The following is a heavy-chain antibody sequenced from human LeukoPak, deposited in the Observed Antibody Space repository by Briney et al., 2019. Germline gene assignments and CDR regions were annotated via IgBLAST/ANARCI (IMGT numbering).Heavy chain of an antibody. V-gene: IGHV3-9*01. J-gene: IGHJ4*02. Sequence: GRSLRLSCAASGFTLEDYAMHWVRQARGRGLEWVSGISWYSGSIGYADSVKGRFTISRDNAKTSLYLQMNSLSAEDTALYYCAKGKSVPAAQYYFDYWGQGTLVTVSS. CDR2: ISWYSGSI. CDR3: AKGKSVPAAQYYFDY. CDR1: GFTLEDYA. D-gene: IGHD2-2*01.